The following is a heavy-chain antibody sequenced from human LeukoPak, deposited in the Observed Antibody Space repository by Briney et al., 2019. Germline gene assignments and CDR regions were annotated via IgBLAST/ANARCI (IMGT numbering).Heavy chain of an antibody. CDR2: IIPIFGTA. V-gene: IGHV1-69*05. Sequence: SVKVSCKASGGTFSSYAISWVRQAPGQGLEWMGGIIPIFGTANYAQKFQGRVTITTDESTSTAYMELSSLRSEDTAVYYCARAHPRRDGYNQRGTDYYYYYYMDVWGKGTTVTVSS. D-gene: IGHD5-24*01. CDR1: GGTFSSYA. J-gene: IGHJ6*03. CDR3: ARAHPRRDGYNQRGTDYYYYYYMDV.